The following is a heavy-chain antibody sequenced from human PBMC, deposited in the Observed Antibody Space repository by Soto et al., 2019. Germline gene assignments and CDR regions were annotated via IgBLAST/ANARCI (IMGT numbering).Heavy chain of an antibody. D-gene: IGHD2-15*01. CDR1: GYTFTDYA. Sequence: ASAKVSCKASGYTFTDYAIHWVRQAPGQGLEWMGWINVGNGNTGYSRKFQGRVTNARDMSASTAYIEVTSLTSEDTAIYYCAREGAHYTPLDNWGQATLVTVSS. J-gene: IGHJ4*02. CDR2: INVGNGNT. CDR3: AREGAHYTPLDN. V-gene: IGHV1-3*01.